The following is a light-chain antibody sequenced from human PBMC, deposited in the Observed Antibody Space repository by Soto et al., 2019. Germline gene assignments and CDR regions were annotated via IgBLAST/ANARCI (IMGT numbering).Light chain of an antibody. CDR2: EAS. Sequence: DIQMTQSPSTLSASVGDRLTITCRASQSTSTWLAWYQQRPGKTPKLLISEASKLESGVPSRFSGSGSGTEFTLTISSLQPDDFATYYCQQYITYPYAFGQGTKVEIK. CDR1: QSTSTW. CDR3: QQYITYPYA. V-gene: IGKV1-5*03. J-gene: IGKJ1*01.